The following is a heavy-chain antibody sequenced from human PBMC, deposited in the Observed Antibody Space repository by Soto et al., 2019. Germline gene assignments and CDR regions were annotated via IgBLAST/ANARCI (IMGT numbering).Heavy chain of an antibody. J-gene: IGHJ4*02. V-gene: IGHV1-18*01. CDR3: ARGRYGDY. Sequence: QVHLVQSGAEVKKPGASVKVSGKASGYTFTSYGITWVRQAPGQGLEWMGWISAHNGNTDYAQKLEGRVIVNRDTSTSAGYMELRIVSSDDTAVYYCARGRYGDYWGQGALVTVSS. D-gene: IGHD1-1*01. CDR1: GYTFTSYG. CDR2: ISAHNGNT.